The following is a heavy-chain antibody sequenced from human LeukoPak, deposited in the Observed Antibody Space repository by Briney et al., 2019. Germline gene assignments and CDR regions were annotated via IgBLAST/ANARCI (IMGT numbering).Heavy chain of an antibody. V-gene: IGHV1-2*02. CDR3: ARQGNYYDSSGYDY. J-gene: IGHJ4*02. D-gene: IGHD3-22*01. CDR2: INPNSGGT. CDR1: EYTFTGYY. Sequence: ASVKVSCKASEYTFTGYYMHWVRQAPGQGLEWMGWINPNSGGTNYAQKFQGRVTMTRDTSINTAYMELSRLRSDDTAVYYCARQGNYYDSSGYDYWGQGSLVTVSS.